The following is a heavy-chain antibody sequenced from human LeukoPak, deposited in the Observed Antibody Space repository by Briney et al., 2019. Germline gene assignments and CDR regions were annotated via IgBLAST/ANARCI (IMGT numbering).Heavy chain of an antibody. CDR1: GGTFSSYA. V-gene: IGHV1-69*13. J-gene: IGHJ5*02. D-gene: IGHD6-13*01. CDR2: IIPIFSTA. CDR3: ARSWQQPKSCFDP. Sequence: ASVKVSCKASGGTFSSYAISWVRQAPGQGLEWMGGIIPIFSTANYAQKFQGRVTITADESTSTAYMELSSLRSEDTAVYYCARSWQQPKSCFDPWGQGTLVTVSS.